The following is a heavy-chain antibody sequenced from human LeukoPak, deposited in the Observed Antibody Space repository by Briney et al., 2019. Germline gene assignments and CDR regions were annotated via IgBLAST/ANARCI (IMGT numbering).Heavy chain of an antibody. CDR1: GGSFSGYY. D-gene: IGHD4-23*01. CDR2: INHSGST. CDR3: ARGTTYGGNPFDY. Sequence: SETLSLTCAVYGGSFSGYYWSWIRQPPGKGLEWIGEINHSGSTNCNPSLKSRVTISVDTSKNQFSLKLSSVTAADTAVYYCARGTTYGGNPFDYWGQGTLVTVSS. V-gene: IGHV4-34*01. J-gene: IGHJ4*02.